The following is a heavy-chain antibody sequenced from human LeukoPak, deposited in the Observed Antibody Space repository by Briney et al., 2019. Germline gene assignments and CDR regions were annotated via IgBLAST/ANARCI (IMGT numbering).Heavy chain of an antibody. CDR1: GFTFSSYA. CDR2: ISGSGGST. Sequence: GGSLRLSCAASGFTFSSYAMSWVRQAPGKGLEWVSAISGSGGSTYYADSVKGRFTISRDNAQSTLYLQMNSLRVEDTAMYYCARGGAARPDYWGQGTLVTVSS. V-gene: IGHV3-23*01. J-gene: IGHJ4*02. CDR3: ARGGAARPDY. D-gene: IGHD6-6*01.